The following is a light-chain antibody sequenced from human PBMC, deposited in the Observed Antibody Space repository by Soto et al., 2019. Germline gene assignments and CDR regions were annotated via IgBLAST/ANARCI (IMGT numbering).Light chain of an antibody. V-gene: IGKV4-1*01. CDR3: QQYESTPPT. J-gene: IGKJ2*01. CDR2: WAS. CDR1: QSGLYSSNNKNY. Sequence: DIVMTQSPDSLAVSLGERATINFKSSQSGLYSSNNKNYLAWYQQRPGQPPKLLIYWASTRESGVPDRVSGSGSGTDFTLTITSLQAEDVAVYYCQQYESTPPTFGQGTKLEIK.